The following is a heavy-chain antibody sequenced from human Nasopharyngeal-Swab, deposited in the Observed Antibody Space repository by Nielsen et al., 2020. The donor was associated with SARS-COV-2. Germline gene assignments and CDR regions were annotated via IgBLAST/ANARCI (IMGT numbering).Heavy chain of an antibody. CDR3: ARGRGITVTTPSPVFDY. J-gene: IGHJ4*02. D-gene: IGHD1-20*01. CDR2: INHSGSI. Sequence: SETLSLTCAVYGGSFSGYYWSWNRQSPGKGLEWIGEINHSGSINYNLSLKSRVTISVETSKNQFSLKLSSVTAADTAVYYCARGRGITVTTPSPVFDYWGQGTLVTVSS. CDR1: GGSFSGYY. V-gene: IGHV4-34*01.